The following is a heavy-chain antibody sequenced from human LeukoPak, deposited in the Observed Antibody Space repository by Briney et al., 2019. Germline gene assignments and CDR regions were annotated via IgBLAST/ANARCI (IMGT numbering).Heavy chain of an antibody. Sequence: PGGSLRLSCAASGFTFTSYGMHWVRQAPGKGLECVAVIWYDGSNKYYADSVKGRFSISRDNSKNTLYLQMNSLRAEDTAVYYCARDDTSSSWYYFDYWGRGTLVTVSS. CDR2: IWYDGSNK. J-gene: IGHJ4*02. CDR1: GFTFTSYG. V-gene: IGHV3-33*01. CDR3: ARDDTSSSWYYFDY. D-gene: IGHD6-13*01.